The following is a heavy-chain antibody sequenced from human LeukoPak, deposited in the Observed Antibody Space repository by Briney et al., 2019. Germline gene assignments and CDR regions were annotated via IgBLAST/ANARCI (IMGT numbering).Heavy chain of an antibody. D-gene: IGHD3-3*01. CDR3: ARVWEDESTIFGVVTHSPQLNWFDP. CDR1: GGSISSSSYY. V-gene: IGHV4-39*07. CDR2: IYYSGST. J-gene: IGHJ5*02. Sequence: KPSETLSLTCTVSGGSISSSSYYWGWNRQPPGKGLEWIGSIYYSGSTYYNPSLKSRITISVDTSKNQFSLKLSSVTAADTAVYYCARVWEDESTIFGVVTHSPQLNWFDPWGQGTLVTVSS.